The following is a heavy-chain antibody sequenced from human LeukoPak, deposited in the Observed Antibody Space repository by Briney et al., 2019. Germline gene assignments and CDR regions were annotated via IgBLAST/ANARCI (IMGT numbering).Heavy chain of an antibody. CDR1: RFTLSRHA. J-gene: IGHJ6*03. CDR3: AKGSKEVLFTRDHYMDV. V-gene: IGHV3-23*01. D-gene: IGHD3-3*01. CDR2: ISGSGGVT. Sequence: PGGSLRLSRAASRFTLSRHAMSCVRRAPGKGLEWGSIISGSGGVTYYADSVKGRFTISRDNSKNTLYLQMNSLRAEDTAVYYCAKGSKEVLFTRDHYMDVWGKGTTVTISS.